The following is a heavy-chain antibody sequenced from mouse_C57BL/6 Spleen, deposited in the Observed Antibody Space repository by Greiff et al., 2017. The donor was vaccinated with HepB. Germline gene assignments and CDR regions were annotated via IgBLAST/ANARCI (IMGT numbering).Heavy chain of an antibody. CDR2: ISDGGSYT. D-gene: IGHD2-5*01. Sequence: EVKLVESGGGLVKPGGSLKLSCAASGFTFSSYAMSWVRQTPEKRLEWVATISDGGSYTYYPDNVKGRFTISRDNAKNNLYLQMSHLKSEDTAMYYCARDGVKYYFDYWGQGTTLTVSS. CDR3: ARDGVKYYFDY. J-gene: IGHJ2*01. CDR1: GFTFSSYA. V-gene: IGHV5-4*01.